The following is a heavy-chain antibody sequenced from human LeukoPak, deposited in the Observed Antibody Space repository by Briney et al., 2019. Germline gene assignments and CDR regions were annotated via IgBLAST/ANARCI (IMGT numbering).Heavy chain of an antibody. J-gene: IGHJ4*02. CDR1: GFTFSSYA. V-gene: IGHV3-30-3*01. D-gene: IGHD1-26*01. CDR3: ARDEGSYFLDY. CDR2: ISYDGSNK. Sequence: AGRSLRLSCAASGFTFSSYAMHWVRQAPGKGLEWVAVISYDGSNKYYADSVKGRFTISRDNSKNTLYLQMNSLRAEDTAVYYCARDEGSYFLDYWGQGTLVTVSS.